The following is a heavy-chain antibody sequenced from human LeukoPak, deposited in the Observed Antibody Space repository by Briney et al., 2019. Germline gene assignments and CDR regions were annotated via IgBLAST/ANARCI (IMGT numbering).Heavy chain of an antibody. J-gene: IGHJ6*03. D-gene: IGHD4-17*01. CDR3: ASYGDYRAV. Sequence: GGSLRLSCAASGFTFSSYAMHWVRQAPGKGLEWVAVISYDGSNKYYADSVKGRFTISRDNSKNTLYLQMNSLRAEDTAVYYCASYGDYRAVWGKGTTVTVSS. CDR2: ISYDGSNK. V-gene: IGHV3-30*04. CDR1: GFTFSSYA.